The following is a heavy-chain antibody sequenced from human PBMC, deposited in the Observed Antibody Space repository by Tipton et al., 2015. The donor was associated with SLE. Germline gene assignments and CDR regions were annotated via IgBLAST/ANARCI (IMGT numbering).Heavy chain of an antibody. CDR3: VRDSTWNDSDY. V-gene: IGHV3-49*04. Sequence: SLRLSCAASGFTFSSYAMGWVRQAPGKGLEWVGFIGVKAYGETTQYAASVKGRFTISRDDSQSIAYLQMNSLKAEDTGLYYCVRDSTWNDSDYWGQGTLVTVSS. CDR2: IGVKAYGETT. D-gene: IGHD1-1*01. J-gene: IGHJ4*02. CDR1: GFTFSSYA.